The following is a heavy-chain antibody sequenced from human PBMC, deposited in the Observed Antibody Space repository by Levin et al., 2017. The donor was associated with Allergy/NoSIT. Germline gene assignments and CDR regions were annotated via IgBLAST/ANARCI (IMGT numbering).Heavy chain of an antibody. CDR2: IYYSGST. CDR1: GGSISSYY. CDR3: ARTRWDSSGYMISPGDAFDI. D-gene: IGHD6-19*01. Sequence: PSETLSLTCTVSGGSISSYYWSWIRQPPGKGLEWIGYIYYSGSTNYNPSLKSRVTISVDTSKNQFSLKLSSVTAADTAVYYWARTRWDSSGYMISPGDAFDIWGQGTMVTVSS. V-gene: IGHV4-59*01. J-gene: IGHJ3*02.